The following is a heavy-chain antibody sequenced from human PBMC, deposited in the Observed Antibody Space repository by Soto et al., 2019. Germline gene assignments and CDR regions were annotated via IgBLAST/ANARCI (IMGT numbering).Heavy chain of an antibody. D-gene: IGHD2-15*01. CDR2: IYYSGST. CDR1: GGSISSGGYY. Sequence: QVQLQESGPGLVKPSQTLSLTCTVSGGSISSGGYYGSWIRQHPGKGLEWIGYIYYSGSTYYNPSLKSRVTISVDTSNNQFSLKLSSVTAADTAVYYCARDRGGKASVDYWGQGTLVTVSS. V-gene: IGHV4-31*03. CDR3: ARDRGGKASVDY. J-gene: IGHJ4*02.